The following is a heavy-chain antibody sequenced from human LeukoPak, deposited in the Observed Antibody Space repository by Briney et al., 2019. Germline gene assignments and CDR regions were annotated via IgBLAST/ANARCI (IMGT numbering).Heavy chain of an antibody. V-gene: IGHV1-2*02. Sequence: ASVKVSCKASGYTFTGYYMHWVRQAPGQGLEWMGWINPNSGGTNYAQKFQGRGTMTRDTSISTAYMELSRLRSDDTAVYYCARGEGRLWFGEPQFDYWGQGTLVTVSS. CDR2: INPNSGGT. CDR3: ARGEGRLWFGEPQFDY. J-gene: IGHJ4*02. D-gene: IGHD3-10*01. CDR1: GYTFTGYY.